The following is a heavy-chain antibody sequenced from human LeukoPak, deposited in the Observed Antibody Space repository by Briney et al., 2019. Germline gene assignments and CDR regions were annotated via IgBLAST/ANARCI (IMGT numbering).Heavy chain of an antibody. CDR2: INLNSGGT. CDR3: ARDAGYCTGGSCWYFDH. Sequence: ASVKLSCTSSGYTFTGYYMHWVRQAPGQGLEWMGCINLNSGGTNFAQRFQGRVTMTRDTSISTAYMELSRLISDDTAVYYCARDAGYCTGGSCWYFDHWGQGTLVTVSS. CDR1: GYTFTGYY. D-gene: IGHD2-15*01. V-gene: IGHV1-2*02. J-gene: IGHJ4*02.